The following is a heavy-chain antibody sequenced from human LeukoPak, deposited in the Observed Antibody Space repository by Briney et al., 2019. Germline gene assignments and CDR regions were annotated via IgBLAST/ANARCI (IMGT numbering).Heavy chain of an antibody. V-gene: IGHV5-51*01. J-gene: IGHJ4*02. CDR3: ARGGSGWFHNYDY. Sequence: PGESLKISCKGSGYSFTTYWIVWVRQMPGKGLEWMGTIYPGDSDTRYSPSFQGQVTISVDKSISTAFLQWSSLKASDTAVYYCARGGSGWFHNYDYWGQGTLVTVSS. CDR1: GYSFTTYW. CDR2: IYPGDSDT. D-gene: IGHD6-19*01.